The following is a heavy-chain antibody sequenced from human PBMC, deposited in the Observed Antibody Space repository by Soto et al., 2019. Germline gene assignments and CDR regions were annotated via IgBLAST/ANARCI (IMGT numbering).Heavy chain of an antibody. J-gene: IGHJ4*02. CDR3: ASGADTVITPFDY. CDR1: CGSIHTINLY. D-gene: IGHD5-18*01. CDR2: VYYGGSS. V-gene: IGHV4-39*01. Sequence: PSGTPSLTFSVFCGSIHTINLYLVWVRPTPGRRLEWIGSVYYGGSSYYNPSLKSRVSISVDTSKSQFSLKVTSVTAADSAVYFCASGADTVITPFDYWGQGVPVTVSS.